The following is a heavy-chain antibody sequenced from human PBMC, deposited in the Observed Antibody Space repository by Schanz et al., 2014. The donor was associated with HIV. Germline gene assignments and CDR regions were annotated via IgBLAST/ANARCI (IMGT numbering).Heavy chain of an antibody. Sequence: VHLLESGGGLVQPGGSLRLSCAASGFTFSTYGMHWVRQAPGKGLEWVAFISYDGSNKYYADSVKGRFTISRDNSKNTLYLQMNSLRAEDTAVYYCARVANWDYYGMDVWGRGTTVIVSS. D-gene: IGHD3-16*01. CDR2: ISYDGSNK. J-gene: IGHJ6*02. CDR1: GFTFSTYG. CDR3: ARVANWDYYGMDV. V-gene: IGHV3-30*03.